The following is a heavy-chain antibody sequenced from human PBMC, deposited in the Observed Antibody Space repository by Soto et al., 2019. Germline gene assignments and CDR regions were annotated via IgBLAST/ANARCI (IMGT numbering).Heavy chain of an antibody. Sequence: VQLVETGGGLIQPGGSLSLSCASSGFTVKSAYMAWVRQAPGKGLEWVSTIYSGGSTYYADPVKGRFSISRDNDKNTLELQLNSLRAEDTAVYYSARVQRGNQFDDWGQGTLVTVSS. CDR1: GFTVKSAY. CDR2: IYSGGST. V-gene: IGHV3-53*02. J-gene: IGHJ5*02. CDR3: ARVQRGNQFDD.